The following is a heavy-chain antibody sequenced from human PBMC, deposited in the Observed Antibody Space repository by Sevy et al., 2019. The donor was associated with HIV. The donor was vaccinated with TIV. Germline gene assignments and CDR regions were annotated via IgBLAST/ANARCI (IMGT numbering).Heavy chain of an antibody. CDR3: ARRSAAGGLPLDY. V-gene: IGHV1-18*01. Sequence: ASVKVSCKTSGYMFTTYGINWVRQAPGQGLEWMGWISGYNGNTKYGQKFEGRVTMTIDTSSTTAYMELISLRADDTAVYFCARRSAAGGLPLDYWGQGTLVTVSS. CDR2: ISGYNGNT. D-gene: IGHD2-15*01. J-gene: IGHJ4*02. CDR1: GYMFTTYG.